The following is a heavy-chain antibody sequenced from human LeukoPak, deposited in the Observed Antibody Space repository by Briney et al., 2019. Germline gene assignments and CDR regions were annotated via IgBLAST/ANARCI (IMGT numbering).Heavy chain of an antibody. CDR3: ARDHYYDGRGRFDP. J-gene: IGHJ5*02. V-gene: IGHV4-39*07. CDR1: GGSVTSGTYH. CDR2: VYFDGGT. D-gene: IGHD3-16*01. Sequence: SETLSLTCSVSGGSVTSGTYHWGWIRQPPGKGLEWIGSVYFDGGTHYNPSLQSRVTISVDTSKNQFSLRLSSVTAADTAVYYCARDHYYDGRGRFDPWGQGILVTVSS.